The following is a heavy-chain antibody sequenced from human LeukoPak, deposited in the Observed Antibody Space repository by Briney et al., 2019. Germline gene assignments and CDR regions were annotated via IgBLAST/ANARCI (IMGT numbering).Heavy chain of an antibody. CDR3: ARVVPAAITDDDAFDI. CDR1: GFTFSSYE. V-gene: IGHV3-48*03. Sequence: GGSLRLSCAASGFTFSSYEMNWVRQAPGKGLEWVSYISSSGSTIYYADSVKGRFTISRDNAKNSLYLQMNSLRAEDTAVYYCARVVPAAITDDDAFDIWGQGTMVTVSS. J-gene: IGHJ3*02. D-gene: IGHD2-2*01. CDR2: ISSSGSTI.